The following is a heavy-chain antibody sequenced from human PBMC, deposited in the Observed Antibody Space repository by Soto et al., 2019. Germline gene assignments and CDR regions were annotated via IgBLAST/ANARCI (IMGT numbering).Heavy chain of an antibody. CDR2: VHYSGNT. D-gene: IGHD3-3*01. CDR1: GDSVINNQYH. CDR3: ARGDGFGVVTPFMAY. J-gene: IGHJ4*02. Sequence: QESGPGLVKPSETLSLICTVSGDSVINNQYHWGWIRQPPGKGLEWIATVHYSGNTHYNPSLRSRVTIAVDTSKSQLSLTLTSVNAADTAVYYCARGDGFGVVTPFMAYWGQGTLVTVSS. V-gene: IGHV4-39*01.